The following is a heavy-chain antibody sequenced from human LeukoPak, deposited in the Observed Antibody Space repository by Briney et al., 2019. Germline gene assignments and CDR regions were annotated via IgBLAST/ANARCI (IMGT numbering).Heavy chain of an antibody. Sequence: SETLSLTCAVYGGYFSGYYWSWIRQPPGKGLEWIGEINHSGSTNYNPSLKSRVTISVDTSKNQFPLKLSSVTAADTAVYYCARGSTYYYGSGSYPDYWGQGTLVTVSS. CDR1: GGYFSGYY. V-gene: IGHV4-34*01. J-gene: IGHJ4*02. D-gene: IGHD3-10*01. CDR2: INHSGST. CDR3: ARGSTYYYGSGSYPDY.